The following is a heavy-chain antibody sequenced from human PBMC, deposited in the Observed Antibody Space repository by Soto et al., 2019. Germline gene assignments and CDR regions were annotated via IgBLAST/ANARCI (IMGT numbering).Heavy chain of an antibody. J-gene: IGHJ4*02. CDR2: ISGSGGST. D-gene: IGHD6-6*01. CDR3: AKDSEYSSSSHFDY. Sequence: GGSLRLSCAASGFTFSSYAMSWVRQAPGRGLEWVSAISGSGGSTYYADSVKGRFTISRDNSKNTLYLQMNSLRAEDTAVYYCAKDSEYSSSSHFDYWGQGTLVTVS. V-gene: IGHV3-23*01. CDR1: GFTFSSYA.